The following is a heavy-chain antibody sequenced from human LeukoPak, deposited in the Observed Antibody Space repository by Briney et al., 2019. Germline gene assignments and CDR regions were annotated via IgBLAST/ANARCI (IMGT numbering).Heavy chain of an antibody. V-gene: IGHV1-18*01. CDR2: IYSYNGNT. CDR1: GSTFTSYG. J-gene: IGHJ4*02. CDR3: ARLKNYGDYGY. D-gene: IGHD4-17*01. Sequence: ASVKVSCKASGSTFTSYGISWVRQAPGQGLEWMGWIYSYNGNTNYAQKFQGRVTMTTDTSTSIAYMVLRSLTADDAAVYYCARLKNYGDYGYWGQGTLVTVSS.